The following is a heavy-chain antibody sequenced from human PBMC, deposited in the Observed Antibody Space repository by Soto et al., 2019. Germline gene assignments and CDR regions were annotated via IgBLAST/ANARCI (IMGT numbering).Heavy chain of an antibody. CDR2: IYYSGST. Sequence: PSETLSLTCTVSGGSISSYYWSWIRQPPGKGLEWIGYIYYSGSTSYNPSLKSRVTISVDTSKNQFSLKLSSVTAADTAVYYCARDFWAARGGYYYYYGMDVWGQGTTVTVSS. V-gene: IGHV4-59*01. CDR3: ARDFWAARGGYYYYYGMDV. J-gene: IGHJ6*02. D-gene: IGHD6-6*01. CDR1: GGSISSYY.